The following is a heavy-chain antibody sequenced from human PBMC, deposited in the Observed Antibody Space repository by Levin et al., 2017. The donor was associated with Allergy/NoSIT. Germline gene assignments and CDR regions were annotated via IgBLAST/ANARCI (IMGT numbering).Heavy chain of an antibody. CDR2: IDPTDSYT. CDR1: GYSFTTYW. J-gene: IGHJ4*02. Sequence: GASVKVSCKGSGYSFTTYWISWVRQMPGKGLEWMGRIDPTDSYTNYSPSFQGHVTISVDKSISTAYLQWNSLKASDTAMYYCARFSLTDSSSNIGDYWGQGTLVTVSS. V-gene: IGHV5-10-1*01. D-gene: IGHD6-6*01. CDR3: ARFSLTDSSSNIGDY.